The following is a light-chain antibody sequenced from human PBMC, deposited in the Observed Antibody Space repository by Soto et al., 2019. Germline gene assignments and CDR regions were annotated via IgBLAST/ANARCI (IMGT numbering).Light chain of an antibody. CDR3: QQFNNWPRT. J-gene: IGKJ1*01. CDR1: QSVSNN. Sequence: EIVMTQSPATQSVSPGERATLSCRASQSVSNNLAWYQQKPGQAPRLLIYGASTRATGIPARFSGSGSGTEFTLTISSLQSEDFAVYYCQQFNNWPRTFGQGTKVEIK. CDR2: GAS. V-gene: IGKV3-15*01.